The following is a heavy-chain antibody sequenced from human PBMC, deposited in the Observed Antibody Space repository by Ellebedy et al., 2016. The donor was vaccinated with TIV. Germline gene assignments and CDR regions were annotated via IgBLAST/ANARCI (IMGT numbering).Heavy chain of an antibody. CDR1: GFTFSNAW. Sequence: GGSLRLSXVGSGFTFSNAWMGWVRQAPGKGLQSVGRIKSKASGGTADYAAPVQGRFTISREDSENTLYLEMSGLTEEDSGMYYCTTDLFRWDQPPNSWGLGTLVTVTS. D-gene: IGHD1-26*01. CDR3: TTDLFRWDQPPNS. CDR2: IKSKASGGTA. V-gene: IGHV3-15*01. J-gene: IGHJ4*02.